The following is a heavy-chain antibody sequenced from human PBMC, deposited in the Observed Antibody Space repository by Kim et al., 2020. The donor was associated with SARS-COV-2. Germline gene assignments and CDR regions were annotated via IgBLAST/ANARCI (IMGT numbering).Heavy chain of an antibody. V-gene: IGHV1-58*01. CDR3: AAVIAAAGMFDY. Sequence: NYAQKFQERVTITRDMSTSTAYMELSSLRSEDTAVYYCAAVIAAAGMFDYWGQGTLVTVSS. D-gene: IGHD6-13*01. J-gene: IGHJ4*02.